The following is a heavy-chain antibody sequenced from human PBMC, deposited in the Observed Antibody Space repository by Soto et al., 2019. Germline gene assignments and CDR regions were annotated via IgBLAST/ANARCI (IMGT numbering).Heavy chain of an antibody. V-gene: IGHV3-23*01. CDR1: GFTFSSYA. D-gene: IGHD6-13*01. J-gene: IGHJ1*01. CDR2: ISGGGSTT. CDR3: ARDQAAGGTISRYFQD. Sequence: EVQLLESGGGLVQPAGSLRLSCEASGFTFSSYAMSWVRQAPGKGREWVSGISGGGSTTYYADSVKGRFTISRDNSKNTLYLQVNSLRAEDTAVYYCARDQAAGGTISRYFQDWGQGTLVTVSS.